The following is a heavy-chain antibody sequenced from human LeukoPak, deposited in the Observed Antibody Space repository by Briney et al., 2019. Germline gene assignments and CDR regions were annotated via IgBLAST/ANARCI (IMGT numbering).Heavy chain of an antibody. CDR3: AKNTDDYTWFDP. CDR2: IYTSGST. J-gene: IGHJ5*02. D-gene: IGHD4-11*01. Sequence: SETLSLTCTVSGGSISSYYWSCIRQPAGKGLEWIGRIYTSGSTNYNPSLKSRVTMSVDTSKNQFSLKLSSVTAADTAVYYCAKNTDDYTWFDPWGQGTLVTVSS. CDR1: GGSISSYY. V-gene: IGHV4-4*07.